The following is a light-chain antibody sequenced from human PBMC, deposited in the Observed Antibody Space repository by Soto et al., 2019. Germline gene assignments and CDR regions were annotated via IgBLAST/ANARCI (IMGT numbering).Light chain of an antibody. V-gene: IGLV2-14*01. Sequence: QSALTQPASVSGSPGQSITISCTGTSGDVGGYDYVSWYQEHPGKAPKLMIYEVRNRPSGVSNRFSGSKSGNTASLTVSGLQAEDEADYYCSSYAGSNNLVFGGGTKLTVL. J-gene: IGLJ2*01. CDR3: SSYAGSNNLV. CDR1: SGDVGGYDY. CDR2: EVR.